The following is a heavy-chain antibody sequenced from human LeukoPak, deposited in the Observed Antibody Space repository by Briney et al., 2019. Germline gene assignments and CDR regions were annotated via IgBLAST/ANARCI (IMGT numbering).Heavy chain of an antibody. Sequence: SETLSLTCTVSGGPISSHYWSWIRHPPGKGLEWIRYIHYSGCTTYSPSLKSRVTMSLDTSKSHFSLKLSSVTAADTALYYCARYYYDTSEYFYFDSWGQGTLVTVSS. CDR3: ARYYYDTSEYFYFDS. J-gene: IGHJ4*02. CDR1: GGPISSHY. D-gene: IGHD3-22*01. CDR2: IHYSGCT. V-gene: IGHV4-59*11.